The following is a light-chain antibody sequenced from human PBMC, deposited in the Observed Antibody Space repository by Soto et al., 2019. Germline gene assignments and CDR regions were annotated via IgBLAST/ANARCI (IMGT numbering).Light chain of an antibody. CDR1: QSITTF. CDR2: AAS. J-gene: IGKJ3*01. Sequence: DIQMTQSPSSLSASVGDKVTITCRASQSITTFLNWYQQKPGKAPKLLIYAASSLQSGVPSRFSGSGSGTEFTLTISSLQPEDFATYYCQQSYNTPITFGPGTKVDTK. V-gene: IGKV1-39*01. CDR3: QQSYNTPIT.